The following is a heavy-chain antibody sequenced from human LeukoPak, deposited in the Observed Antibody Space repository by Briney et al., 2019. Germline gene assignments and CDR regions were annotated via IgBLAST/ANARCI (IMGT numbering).Heavy chain of an antibody. CDR3: ARDHNYAFDN. Sequence: GGSLRLSCAASGFTFSDYYMSWVRQAPGKGLEWISYISSSDSPVYYADSVKGRFTISRDNAKNSLYLQMNSLRVEDTAVYYCARDHNYAFDNWGQGTLVTVSS. CDR2: ISSSDSPV. V-gene: IGHV3-11*04. CDR1: GFTFSDYY. D-gene: IGHD1-1*01. J-gene: IGHJ4*02.